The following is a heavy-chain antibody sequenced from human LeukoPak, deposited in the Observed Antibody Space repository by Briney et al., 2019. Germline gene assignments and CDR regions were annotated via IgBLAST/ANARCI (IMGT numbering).Heavy chain of an antibody. Sequence: KTSETLSLTCTVSGGSISGFYWGWIRQPPGKGLEWIGFIYYSGSANYNPSLKSRVTMSVDTSRSQFSLEMTSVTAADAAVYYCARDRPVGDTRYFYAMDVWGQGTTVTVSS. CDR2: IYYSGSA. J-gene: IGHJ6*02. CDR1: GGSISGFY. D-gene: IGHD1-26*01. CDR3: ARDRPVGDTRYFYAMDV. V-gene: IGHV4-59*12.